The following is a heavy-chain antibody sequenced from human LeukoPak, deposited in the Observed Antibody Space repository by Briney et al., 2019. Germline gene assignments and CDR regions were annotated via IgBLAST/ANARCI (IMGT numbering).Heavy chain of an antibody. Sequence: SETLSLTCTVSGGSISSYYWSWIRQPPGKGLEWIGYIYYSGSTNYNPSLKSRVTMSVDTSKNQFSLKVSSVTAADTAVYYCARDRNGYSYGPFDYWGQGTLVTVSS. CDR2: IYYSGST. V-gene: IGHV4-59*01. D-gene: IGHD5-18*01. CDR1: GGSISSYY. J-gene: IGHJ4*02. CDR3: ARDRNGYSYGPFDY.